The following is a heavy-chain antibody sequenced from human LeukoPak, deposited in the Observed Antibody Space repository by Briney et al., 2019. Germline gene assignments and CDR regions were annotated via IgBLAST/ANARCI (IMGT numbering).Heavy chain of an antibody. J-gene: IGHJ1*01. CDR2: ISTDGSTT. V-gene: IGHV3-74*01. D-gene: IGHD3-22*01. CDR1: GFTFSSYW. CDR3: AASDSSGYASKYFQH. Sequence: GGSLRLSCAASGFTFSSYWMHWVRQDPGKGLVWVSHISTDGSTTGYADSVKGRSTISRDNPKNTLYLQINSLRAEDTAVYYCAASDSSGYASKYFQHWGQGTLVTVSS.